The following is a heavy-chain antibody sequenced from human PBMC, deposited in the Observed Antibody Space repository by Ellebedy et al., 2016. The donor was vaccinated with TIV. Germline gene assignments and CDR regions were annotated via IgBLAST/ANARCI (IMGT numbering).Heavy chain of an antibody. J-gene: IGHJ4*02. CDR2: IFYLGTT. D-gene: IGHD5-18*01. CDR1: GGSISTSSYY. V-gene: IGHV4-39*01. CDR3: ARGQRYSYDYWSTTGTGRALDY. Sequence: MPSETLSLTCTVSGGSISTSSYYWGWIRQPPGKGLEWIGSIFYLGTTYYTPSLKSPSISVDRSKNQFSLRLNSVTAADTAVYYCARGQRYSYDYWSTTGTGRALDYWGQGALVTVSS.